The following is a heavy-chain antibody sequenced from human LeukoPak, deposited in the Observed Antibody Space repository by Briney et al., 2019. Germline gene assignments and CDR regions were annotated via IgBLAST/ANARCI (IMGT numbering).Heavy chain of an antibody. D-gene: IGHD2-15*01. V-gene: IGHV3-48*03. CDR1: GFTFSSYE. CDR2: ISSSGSTI. Sequence: PGGSLRLSCAASGFTFSSYEMNWVRQAPGKGLEWVSYISSSGSTIYYADSVKGRFTISRDNAKNSLYLQMNSLRAEDTAVYYCAKDFGAVVASYYFDYWGQGTLVTVSS. J-gene: IGHJ4*02. CDR3: AKDFGAVVASYYFDY.